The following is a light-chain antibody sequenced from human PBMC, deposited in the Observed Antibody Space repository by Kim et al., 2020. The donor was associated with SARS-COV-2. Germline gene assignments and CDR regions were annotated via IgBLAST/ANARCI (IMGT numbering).Light chain of an antibody. CDR1: QSISSS. CDR3: QQYAYWRA. J-gene: IGKJ5*01. Sequence: PCERATPSCRASQSISSSLAWYRQKPGQAPRVPIYCASARATGIPAKFSGSGSGTEFTLTIGNLQSEDFAVYYCQQYAYWRAFDQETRLEIK. V-gene: IGKV3-15*01. CDR2: CAS.